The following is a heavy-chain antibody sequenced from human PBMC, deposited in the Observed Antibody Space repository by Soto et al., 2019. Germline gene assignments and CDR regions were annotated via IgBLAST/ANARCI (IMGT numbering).Heavy chain of an antibody. Sequence: VGSLRLSCAASGFTFSSYGMHWVRQAPGKGLEWVAVISYDGSNKYYADSVKGRFTISRDNSKNTLYLQMNSLRAEDTAVYYCAEPRHYWGQGTLVTVS. CDR2: ISYDGSNK. D-gene: IGHD1-1*01. J-gene: IGHJ4*02. CDR3: AEPRHY. V-gene: IGHV3-30*03. CDR1: GFTFSSYG.